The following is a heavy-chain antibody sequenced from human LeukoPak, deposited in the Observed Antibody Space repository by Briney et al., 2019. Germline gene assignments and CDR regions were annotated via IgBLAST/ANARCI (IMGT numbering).Heavy chain of an antibody. Sequence: GGSLRLSCAASGFTFSSCWMSWVRQAPGKGLEWVANIKQDGSEKYYVDSVKGRFTISRDNAKNSLYLQMNSLRAEDTAVYYCARVVVPAARLDYWGQGTLVTVSS. CDR1: GFTFSSCW. CDR2: IKQDGSEK. D-gene: IGHD2-2*01. V-gene: IGHV3-7*01. CDR3: ARVVVPAARLDY. J-gene: IGHJ4*01.